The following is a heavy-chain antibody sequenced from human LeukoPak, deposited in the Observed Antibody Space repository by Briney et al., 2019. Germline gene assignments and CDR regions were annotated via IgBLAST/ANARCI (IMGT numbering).Heavy chain of an antibody. V-gene: IGHV3-7*05. J-gene: IGHJ4*02. D-gene: IGHD3-3*01. Sequence: GGSLRLSCAASGFTFSNYWMSWVRQAPGKGLEWVANIKQDGSARYYVDSVKGRFTIPRDNAHNSLYLQMNSLRAEDTAVYYCAREGQFDFWRNFDYWGQGSLVTVSS. CDR2: IKQDGSAR. CDR1: GFTFSNYW. CDR3: AREGQFDFWRNFDY.